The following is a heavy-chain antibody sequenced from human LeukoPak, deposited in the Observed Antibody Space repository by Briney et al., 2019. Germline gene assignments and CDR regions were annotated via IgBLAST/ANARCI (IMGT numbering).Heavy chain of an antibody. Sequence: GGSLRLSCAASGFTFSSYSMNWVRQAPGKGLEWVAVISYDGSNKYYADSVKGRFTISRDNSKNTLYLQMNSLRAEDTAVYYCARDAPPYYYDSSGYLGYWGQGTLVTVSS. CDR2: ISYDGSNK. J-gene: IGHJ4*02. CDR1: GFTFSSYS. V-gene: IGHV3-30*03. CDR3: ARDAPPYYYDSSGYLGY. D-gene: IGHD3-22*01.